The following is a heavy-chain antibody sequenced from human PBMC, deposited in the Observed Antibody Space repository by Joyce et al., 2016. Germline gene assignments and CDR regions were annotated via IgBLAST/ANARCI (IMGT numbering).Heavy chain of an antibody. J-gene: IGHJ4*02. CDR2: LSSSISYI. CDR1: GFTFSSYS. D-gene: IGHD2-8*01. CDR3: ARSSYTNGIFDY. V-gene: IGHV3-21*01. Sequence: EVQLVESGGGLVKPGGSLRLSCAASGFTFSSYSMSWVRQAPGKGLEWVSALSSSISYIKYTGSVKGRFTISRDNAKNSLYLQMNSLRVEDTAVYYCARSSYTNGIFDYWGQGTLVTVSS.